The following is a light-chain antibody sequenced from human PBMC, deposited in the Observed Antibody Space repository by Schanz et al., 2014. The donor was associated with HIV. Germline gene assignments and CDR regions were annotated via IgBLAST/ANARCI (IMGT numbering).Light chain of an antibody. CDR3: NSYTSSSTLYV. Sequence: QSVLTQPASVSGSPGQSISISCTGTSGDVGGYNYVSWYQQHPGIAPKLMIYDVSNRPSGVSNRFSGSKSGNTASLTISGLQAEDEADYYCNSYTSSSTLYVFGTGTKVTVL. CDR1: SGDVGGYNY. CDR2: DVS. J-gene: IGLJ1*01. V-gene: IGLV2-14*03.